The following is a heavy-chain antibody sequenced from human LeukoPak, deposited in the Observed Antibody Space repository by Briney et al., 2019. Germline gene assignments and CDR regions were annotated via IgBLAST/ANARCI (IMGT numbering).Heavy chain of an antibody. CDR2: ISSSGSTI. Sequence: PGGSLRLSCAASGFTFSDYYMSWIRQVPGKGLEWVSYISSSGSTIYYADSVKGRFTISRDNSENTLYLQMNSLRIEDAGVYYCARPSDHYYYYFYMDVWGQGTTVTVSS. CDR3: ARPSDHYYYYFYMDV. J-gene: IGHJ6*03. CDR1: GFTFSDYY. V-gene: IGHV3-11*04.